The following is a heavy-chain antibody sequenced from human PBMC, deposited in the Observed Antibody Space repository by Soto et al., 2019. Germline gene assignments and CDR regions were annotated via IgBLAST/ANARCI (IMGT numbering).Heavy chain of an antibody. V-gene: IGHV3-23*01. CDR2: ISGSGGGT. CDR3: AKDLGAPDYYDFWSGYAFDI. CDR1: VITFTKYA. J-gene: IGHJ3*02. D-gene: IGHD3-3*01. Sequence: GSLRLSFAASVITFTKYAMAWVRQAPERGLEWVSGISGSGGGTYYADSVKGRFTISRDNSKNTMFMQMNSLRAEDTAKYYCAKDLGAPDYYDFWSGYAFDIWGQGTMVTVSS.